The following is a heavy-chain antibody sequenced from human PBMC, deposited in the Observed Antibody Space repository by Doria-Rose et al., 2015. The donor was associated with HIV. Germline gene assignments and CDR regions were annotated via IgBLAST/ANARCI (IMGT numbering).Heavy chain of an antibody. Sequence: SGPVLAKPTETLTLTCTVSGVSLSSPGMGVSWIRQPPGKALEWLANIFSDDERSYKTSLKSRLTISRCTSKSQVVLTMTDMDPVDTATYYCARIKSSRWYHKYYFDFWGQGTLVTVSA. V-gene: IGHV2-26*01. J-gene: IGHJ4*02. CDR1: GVSLSSPGMG. CDR2: IFSDDER. CDR3: ARIKSSRWYHKYYFDF. D-gene: IGHD6-13*01.